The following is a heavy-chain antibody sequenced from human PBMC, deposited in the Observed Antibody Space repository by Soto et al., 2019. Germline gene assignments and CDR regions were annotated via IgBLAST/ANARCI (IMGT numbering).Heavy chain of an antibody. Sequence: QLQLQESGPGLVKPSETLSLTCTVSGGSISSSYYWGWIRQPPGKGLEWIGSIYYSGNTYYNPSLKSRVTISVDTSKNQFSLKLSSVTAADTAVYYCARPLVWGPYGDGPPGLFDPWGQGTLVTVSS. V-gene: IGHV4-39*01. CDR2: IYYSGNT. CDR3: ARPLVWGPYGDGPPGLFDP. CDR1: GGSISSSYY. J-gene: IGHJ5*02. D-gene: IGHD4-17*01.